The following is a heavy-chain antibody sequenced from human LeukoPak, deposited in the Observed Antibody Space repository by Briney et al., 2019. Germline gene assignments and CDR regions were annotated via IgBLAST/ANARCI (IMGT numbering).Heavy chain of an antibody. CDR1: GFTFSNYE. Sequence: SGGSLRLSCAASGFTFSNYEMNWVRQAPGKGLEWVSYISSSGTTIYYAGSVKGRFTISRDNAKNSLYLQMNSLRAEDTAVYYCARDTYYYDSSASRAFDIWGQGTMVTVSS. J-gene: IGHJ3*02. V-gene: IGHV3-48*03. CDR2: ISSSGTTI. D-gene: IGHD3-22*01. CDR3: ARDTYYYDSSASRAFDI.